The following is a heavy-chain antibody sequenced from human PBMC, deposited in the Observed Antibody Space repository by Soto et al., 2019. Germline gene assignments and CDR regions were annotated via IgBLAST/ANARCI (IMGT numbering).Heavy chain of an antibody. D-gene: IGHD3-10*01. V-gene: IGHV1-2*02. CDR1: GYTFTGYY. J-gene: IGHJ6*02. CDR3: ARGLHGSDYYGMDV. CDR2: INPNSGGT. Sequence: ASVKVSCKASGYTFTGYYIHWVRQAPGQGLEWMAWINPNSGGTKFAQKFQDRISVTRDTSISTAYLELTSLTSDDTAVYYCARGLHGSDYYGMDVCGQGPTVTVYS.